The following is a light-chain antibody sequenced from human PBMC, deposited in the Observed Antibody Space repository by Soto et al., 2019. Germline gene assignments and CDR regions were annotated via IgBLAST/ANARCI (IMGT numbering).Light chain of an antibody. CDR3: QQYNNWPLT. CDR2: GES. Sequence: EIVMTQSPATLSVSPGERATLSCRASQSVNSNLAWYQQKPGQAPRLLICGESTRATGIPARFSGSGSGTEFTLTIGSLQSEDFAVYYCQQYNNWPLTFGGGTKV. J-gene: IGKJ4*01. V-gene: IGKV3-15*01. CDR1: QSVNSN.